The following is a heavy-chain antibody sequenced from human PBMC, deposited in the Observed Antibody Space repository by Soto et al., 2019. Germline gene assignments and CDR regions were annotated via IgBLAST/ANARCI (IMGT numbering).Heavy chain of an antibody. D-gene: IGHD2-2*01. CDR2: IYHSGST. CDR1: GYSISSGYY. V-gene: IGHV4-38-2*01. Sequence: PSETLSLTCAVSGYSISSGYYWGWIRQPPGKGLEWIGSIYHSGSTYYNPSLKSRVTISVDTSKNQFSLKLSSVTAADTAVYYCARVVGYCSSTSCHPYYYYFGMDVWGKGTTVTVS. CDR3: ARVVGYCSSTSCHPYYYYFGMDV. J-gene: IGHJ6*04.